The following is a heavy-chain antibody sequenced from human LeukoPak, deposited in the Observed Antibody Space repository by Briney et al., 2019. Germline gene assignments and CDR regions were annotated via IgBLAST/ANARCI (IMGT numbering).Heavy chain of an antibody. CDR2: RSGSGGST. CDR1: GFTISSYA. D-gene: IGHD3-10*01. J-gene: IGHJ4*02. CDR3: ARQPLLWFGELRIYFDY. V-gene: IGHV3-23*01. Sequence: GGSLRLSCAASGFTISSYAMSLVRQAAGKGLEWVSARSGSGGSTYYADSVKGRFTISRDNSKNTLYLQMNSLRAEDTAVYYCARQPLLWFGELRIYFDYWGQGTLVTVSS.